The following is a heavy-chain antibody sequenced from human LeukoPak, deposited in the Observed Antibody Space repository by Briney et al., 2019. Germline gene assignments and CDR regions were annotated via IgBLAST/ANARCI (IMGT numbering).Heavy chain of an antibody. CDR1: GYTFTTYY. D-gene: IGHD6-13*01. J-gene: IGHJ4*02. CDR2: INPTGGNT. Sequence: GASVKVSCKASGYTFTTYYIHWVRPAPGQGLEWVGIINPTGGNTPYAQKFQGRVTMTRETPTSTVFMEVNSLRSDDTAVYYCALYSSTWYWGQGTLVTVSS. V-gene: IGHV1-46*01. CDR3: ALYSSTWY.